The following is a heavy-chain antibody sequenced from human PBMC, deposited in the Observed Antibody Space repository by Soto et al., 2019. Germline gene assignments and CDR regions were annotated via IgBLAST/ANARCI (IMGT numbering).Heavy chain of an antibody. J-gene: IGHJ2*01. CDR2: ISYDGSNK. Sequence: QVQLVESGGGVVQPGRSLRLSCAASGFTFSSYAMHWVRQAPGKGLEWVAVISYDGSNKYYADSVKGRFTISRDNSKHTLYLQMNSLRAEETAVYYCARDVGYCSSTSGYGGRFGSGYFDLWGRGTLVTVSS. CDR1: GFTFSSYA. D-gene: IGHD2-2*01. CDR3: ARDVGYCSSTSGYGGRFGSGYFDL. V-gene: IGHV3-30-3*01.